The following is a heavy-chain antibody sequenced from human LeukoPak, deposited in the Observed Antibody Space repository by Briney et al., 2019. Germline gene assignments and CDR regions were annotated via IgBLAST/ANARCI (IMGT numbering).Heavy chain of an antibody. J-gene: IGHJ6*02. V-gene: IGHV4-38-2*02. CDR2: IYSGGSS. CDR3: ARDAGHQLSRRNYYAMDV. D-gene: IGHD1-1*01. CDR1: GYSISSGYY. Sequence: SETLCLTCTVSGYSISSGYYWGWIRQPPGKELEWIGSIYSGGSSYYNPSLKSRVTISVDTSNNQFSLKVNSVTAADTAVYYCARDAGHQLSRRNYYAMDVWGQGATVTVSS.